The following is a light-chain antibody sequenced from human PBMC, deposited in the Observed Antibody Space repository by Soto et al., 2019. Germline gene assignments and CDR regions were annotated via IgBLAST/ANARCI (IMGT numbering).Light chain of an antibody. CDR3: QQYGSSPCG. CDR2: GAS. J-gene: IGKJ4*01. V-gene: IGKV3-20*01. Sequence: EIVLTQSPGTLSLSPGERATLSCRASQSVSSSYLAWYQQKPGQAPRLRIYGASSRATGIPDRFSGSGSGTDFTLTISRLEPEDFAVYYCQQYGSSPCGFGGGTKVEIK. CDR1: QSVSSSY.